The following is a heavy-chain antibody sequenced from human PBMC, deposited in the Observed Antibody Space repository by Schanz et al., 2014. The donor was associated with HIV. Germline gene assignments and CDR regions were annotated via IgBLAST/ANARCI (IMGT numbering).Heavy chain of an antibody. CDR2: ISYDGRNK. CDR1: GFTFSKYG. V-gene: IGHV3-30*18. J-gene: IGHJ6*02. CDR3: AKDRNYYDNRYIGKGNYYYYYGMDV. Sequence: QVQLVESGRGVVQPGRSLKLSWAASGFTFSKYGMHWVRQAPGKGLEWVAVISYDGRNKYIGHSVKGRFTISRDKSKNTLYLQVKSLRAEDTAVYYCAKDRNYYDNRYIGKGNYYYYYGMDVWGQGTTVTVSS. D-gene: IGHD3-22*01.